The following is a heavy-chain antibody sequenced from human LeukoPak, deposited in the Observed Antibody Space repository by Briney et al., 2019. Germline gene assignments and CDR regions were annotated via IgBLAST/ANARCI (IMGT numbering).Heavy chain of an antibody. D-gene: IGHD2-15*01. CDR1: GFTFSSYA. V-gene: IGHV3-30*18. CDR3: AKNGGVAGYYYYYYMDV. J-gene: IGHJ6*03. Sequence: GGSLRLSCAASGFTFSSYAMHWVRQAPGKGLEWVALISYDGSNKYYADSVKGRFTISRDNSKNTLYLQMNSLRAEDTAVYYCAKNGGVAGYYYYYYMDVWGKGTTVTISS. CDR2: ISYDGSNK.